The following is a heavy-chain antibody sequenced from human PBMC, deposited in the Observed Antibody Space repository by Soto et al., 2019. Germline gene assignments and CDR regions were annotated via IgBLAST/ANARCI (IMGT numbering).Heavy chain of an antibody. J-gene: IGHJ4*02. V-gene: IGHV1-18*01. Sequence: QVQLVQSGAEVKKPGASVNVSCTASGYTFTSYGFNWVRQAPGQGLEWMGWISAYNGNTNYAQKLQGRVTMTTDTSTSTAHMELRSLRSDDTAVYYCARDRGSYALDYWGQGTLVTVSS. CDR1: GYTFTSYG. CDR3: ARDRGSYALDY. D-gene: IGHD1-26*01. CDR2: ISAYNGNT.